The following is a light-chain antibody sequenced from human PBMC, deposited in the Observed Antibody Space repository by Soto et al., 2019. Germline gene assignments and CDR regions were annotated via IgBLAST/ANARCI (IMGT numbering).Light chain of an antibody. CDR3: QQYNDWPPEYT. CDR2: GAS. J-gene: IGKJ2*01. Sequence: EIVMTQSPATLSVSPGERATLSCRASQSVSSNVAWYQQKPGQTPRLLIYGASTRATGIPARFSGSGSGTEFTLTISSLQSEDFAAYYCQQYNDWPPEYTFGQGTKLEIK. V-gene: IGKV3D-15*01. CDR1: QSVSSN.